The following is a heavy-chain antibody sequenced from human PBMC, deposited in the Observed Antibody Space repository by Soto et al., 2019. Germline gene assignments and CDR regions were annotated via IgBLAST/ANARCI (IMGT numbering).Heavy chain of an antibody. CDR1: GFTFSSYW. J-gene: IGHJ6*02. CDR2: IKQDGSEK. V-gene: IGHV3-7*01. CDR3: ARELVVPAARVEVYYYYGMDV. Sequence: GGSLRLSCAASGFTFSSYWMSWVRQAPGKGLEWVANIKQDGSEKYYVDPVKGRFTISRDNAKNSLYLQMNSLRAEDTAVYYCARELVVPAARVEVYYYYGMDVWGQGTTVTVSS. D-gene: IGHD2-2*01.